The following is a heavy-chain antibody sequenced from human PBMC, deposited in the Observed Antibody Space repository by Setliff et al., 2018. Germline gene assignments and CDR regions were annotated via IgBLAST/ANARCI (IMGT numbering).Heavy chain of an antibody. Sequence: GESLKISCKGSGYSFTSYWIGWVRQMPGKGLEWMGIIYPADSDARYSPSFRGQVTISVDKSISTAYLQWSSLMASDTALYYCARLGGGGNNYFDYWGQGTLVTVSS. J-gene: IGHJ4*02. V-gene: IGHV5-51*01. D-gene: IGHD1-26*01. CDR3: ARLGGGGNNYFDY. CDR1: GYSFTSYW. CDR2: IYPADSDA.